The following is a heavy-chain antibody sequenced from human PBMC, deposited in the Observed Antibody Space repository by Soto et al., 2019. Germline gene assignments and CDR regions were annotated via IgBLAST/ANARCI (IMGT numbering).Heavy chain of an antibody. V-gene: IGHV1-69*01. D-gene: IGHD3-3*01. J-gene: IGHJ4*02. CDR1: GGTLNTYA. Sequence: QVQLVQSGAEVKRPGSSLKVSCKASGGTLNTYAMIWVRQAPGQGLEWMGGIIPIYDLTNYSQTFQGRVTITADESTNRGHMEPNSLRSEKTAVYYCARIGGGYYDFWSGLDYWGQGTLITVSS. CDR3: ARIGGGYYDFWSGLDY. CDR2: IIPIYDLT.